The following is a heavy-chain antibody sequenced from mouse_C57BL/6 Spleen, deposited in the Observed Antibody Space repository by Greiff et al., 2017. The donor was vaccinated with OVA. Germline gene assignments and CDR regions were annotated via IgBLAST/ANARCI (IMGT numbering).Heavy chain of an antibody. CDR3: ARRSPYGIDY. Sequence: VQLVESGAELARPGASVKLSCKASGYTFTSYGISWVKQRTGQGLEWIGEIYPRSGNTYYNEKFKGKATLTADKSSSTAYMELRSLTSEDSAVYFCARRSPYGIDYWGQGTTLTVSS. CDR2: IYPRSGNT. CDR1: GYTFTSYG. J-gene: IGHJ2*01. V-gene: IGHV1-81*01. D-gene: IGHD1-1*01.